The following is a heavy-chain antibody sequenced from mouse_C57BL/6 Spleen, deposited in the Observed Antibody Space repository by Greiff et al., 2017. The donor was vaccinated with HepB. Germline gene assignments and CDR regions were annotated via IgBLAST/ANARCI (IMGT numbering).Heavy chain of an antibody. CDR2: ISSGSSTI. CDR3: ARSNWDAWFAC. D-gene: IGHD4-1*01. CDR1: GFTFSDYG. V-gene: IGHV5-17*01. J-gene: IGHJ3*01. Sequence: EVKLMESGGGLVKPGGSLKLSCAASGFTFSDYGMHWVRQAPEKGLEWVAYISSGSSTIYYADTVKGRFTISRDNAKNTLFLQMTSLRSEDTAMYYCARSNWDAWFACWGQGTLVTVSA.